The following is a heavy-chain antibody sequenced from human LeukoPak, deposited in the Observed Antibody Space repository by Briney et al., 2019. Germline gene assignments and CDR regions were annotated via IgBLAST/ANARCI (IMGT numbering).Heavy chain of an antibody. D-gene: IGHD3-22*01. J-gene: IGHJ4*02. V-gene: IGHV1-46*01. Sequence: ASVKVSCKASGYTFTSYYLHWVQQAPGQGLEWMAIIHPGGDNTNYAQKFQGRVTMTRDTSTSTVYMELSSLRSEDTALYYCARDRRYDSSGYTADYWGQGTLVTVSS. CDR3: ARDRRYDSSGYTADY. CDR1: GYTFTSYY. CDR2: IHPGGDNT.